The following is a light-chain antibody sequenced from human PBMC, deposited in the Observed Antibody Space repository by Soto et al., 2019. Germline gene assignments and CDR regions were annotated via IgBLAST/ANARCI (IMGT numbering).Light chain of an antibody. CDR3: QQYHGFPYT. Sequence: DIQMTQSPSTLSASVGDRVTITCRASQSIRYWLAWHQQKPGEAPQVLIYDVCTLQKGFQSRFSGSGFGTEFTLNISSLQPDDFATYYCQQYHGFPYTFGLGTKVEIK. CDR2: DVC. V-gene: IGKV1-5*01. CDR1: QSIRYW. J-gene: IGKJ2*01.